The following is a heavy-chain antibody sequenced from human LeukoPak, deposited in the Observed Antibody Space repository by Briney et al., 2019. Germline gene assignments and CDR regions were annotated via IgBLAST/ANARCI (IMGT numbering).Heavy chain of an antibody. V-gene: IGHV3-48*02. CDR2: IGPTSDIV. CDR3: ARVRSGWYDDY. J-gene: IGHJ4*02. D-gene: IGHD6-19*01. Sequence: PGGSLRLSCAASGFTFSAYSMSWVRQAPGKGLEWVSFIGPTSDIVFYADSVKGRFTISRDNAKNSLYLQVNSLRDEDTAVYYCARVRSGWYDDYWGQGTLVIVSS. CDR1: GFTFSAYS.